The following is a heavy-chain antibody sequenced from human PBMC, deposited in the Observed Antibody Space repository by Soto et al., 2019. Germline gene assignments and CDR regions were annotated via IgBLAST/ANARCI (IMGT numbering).Heavy chain of an antibody. D-gene: IGHD3-3*01. CDR2: ITGSGDST. J-gene: IGHJ4*02. V-gene: IGHV3-23*01. CDR1: GFTFSSYA. CDR3: AKVFVFTIREGFDY. Sequence: EVQLLESGGGLVQPGGSLRLSCAASGFTFSSYAMSWFRQAPGKGLEWVSAITGSGDSTYYADSVKGRFTVSRDNSKNTLYLQMNSLRAEDTAVYYCAKVFVFTIREGFDYWGLGTLVTVSS.